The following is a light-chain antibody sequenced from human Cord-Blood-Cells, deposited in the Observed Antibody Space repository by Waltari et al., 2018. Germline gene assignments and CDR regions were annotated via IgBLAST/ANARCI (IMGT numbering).Light chain of an antibody. CDR3: QVWDSSSDHYV. J-gene: IGLJ1*01. CDR2: YDS. Sequence: SYVLTQPPSVSVAPGKPARITCGGNNIGSKSVHWYQQKSGQAPVLVIYYDSDRPSGIPERFSGSNSGNTATLTISRVEAGDEADYYCQVWDSSSDHYVFGTGTKVTVL. V-gene: IGLV3-21*04. CDR1: NIGSKS.